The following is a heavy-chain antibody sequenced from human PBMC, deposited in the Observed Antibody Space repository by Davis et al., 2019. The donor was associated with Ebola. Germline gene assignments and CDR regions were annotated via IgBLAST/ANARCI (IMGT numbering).Heavy chain of an antibody. CDR3: ARGIVGVTYHYYYAMDV. V-gene: IGHV3-48*03. D-gene: IGHD1-26*01. CDR2: ISGSAFTI. CDR1: GFTLNNYE. J-gene: IGHJ6*02. Sequence: GESLKISCAASGFTLNNYEINWVRQGPGKGLEWVSFISGSAFTISYADSVKGRFNISRDNAKNSVYLEMNSLRAGDTAVYYCARGIVGVTYHYYYAMDVWGQGTTVTVSS.